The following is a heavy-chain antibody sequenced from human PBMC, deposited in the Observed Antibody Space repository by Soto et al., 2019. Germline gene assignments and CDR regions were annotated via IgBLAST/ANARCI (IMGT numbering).Heavy chain of an antibody. CDR1: GFTFISYA. V-gene: IGHV3-30-3*01. J-gene: IGHJ6*02. Sequence: QVQLVESGGGVVQPGRSLRLSCAASGFTFISYAMHWVRQAPGKGLEWVAVISFDGSTEYYADSVKGRFTISRDNSKKTVYLPMNSLRSKDTAVCYWARTRHGTGSYAHFYYGLDVWGRGTTVTVSS. CDR2: ISFDGSTE. D-gene: IGHD3-10*01. CDR3: ARTRHGTGSYAHFYYGLDV.